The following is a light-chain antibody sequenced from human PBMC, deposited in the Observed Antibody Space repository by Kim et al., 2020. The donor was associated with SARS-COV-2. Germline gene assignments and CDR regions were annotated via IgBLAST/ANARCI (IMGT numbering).Light chain of an antibody. J-gene: IGLJ2*01. CDR1: SLSNQY. V-gene: IGLV3-25*03. CDR3: QSADNSGTHPV. Sequence: SYELTQPPSVSVSPGQTAWITCSGESLSNQYLYWYQHKPGQAPVLVIYKDTERPSGIPERFSGSSSGTLTISGVQAEDEADYYCQSADNSGTHPVFGGGT. CDR2: KDT.